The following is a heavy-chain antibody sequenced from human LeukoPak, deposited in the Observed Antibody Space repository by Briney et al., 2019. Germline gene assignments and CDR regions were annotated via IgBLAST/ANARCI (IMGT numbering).Heavy chain of an antibody. D-gene: IGHD2-2*01. CDR2: IYTSGST. CDR1: GGSISSGSYY. Sequence: SETLSLTCTVSGGSISSGSYYWSWIRQPAGKGLEWIGRIYTSGSTNYNPSLKSRVTISVDTSKNQFSLKLSSVTAADTAVYYCARAGLGYCSSTSCLGWFDPWGQGTLVTVSS. V-gene: IGHV4-61*02. J-gene: IGHJ5*02. CDR3: ARAGLGYCSSTSCLGWFDP.